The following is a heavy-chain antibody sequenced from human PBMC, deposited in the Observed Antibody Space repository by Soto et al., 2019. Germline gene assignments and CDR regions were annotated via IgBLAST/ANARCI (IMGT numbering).Heavy chain of an antibody. D-gene: IGHD3-3*01. V-gene: IGHV4-59*08. CDR2: IYYSGST. J-gene: IGHJ6*03. Sequence: ASETLSLTCTVSGGSISSYHWRWIRQPPWKGLEWIGYIYYSGSTNYNPSLKSRVTISVDTSKNQFSLKLSSVTAADTAVYYCARQVFWSGYYYYMDVWGKGTTVTVSS. CDR1: GGSISSYH. CDR3: ARQVFWSGYYYYMDV.